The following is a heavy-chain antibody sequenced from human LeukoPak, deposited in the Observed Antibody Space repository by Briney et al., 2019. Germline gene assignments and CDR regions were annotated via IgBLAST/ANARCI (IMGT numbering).Heavy chain of an antibody. D-gene: IGHD1-26*01. J-gene: IGHJ2*01. CDR3: AKGNWGERLDWYFDL. V-gene: IGHV3-23*01. Sequence: GGSLRLSCAASGFTFSSYDMSWVRQAPGSGLEWVSGITGSGVSTYYADSVKGRFTIPRDNSKNTLYLQMNSLRAEDTAVYYCAKGNWGERLDWYFDLWGRGTLVTVSS. CDR2: ITGSGVST. CDR1: GFTFSSYD.